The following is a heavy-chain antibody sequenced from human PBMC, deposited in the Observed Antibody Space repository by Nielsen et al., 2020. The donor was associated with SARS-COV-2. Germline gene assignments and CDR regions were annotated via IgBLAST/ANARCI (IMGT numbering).Heavy chain of an antibody. Sequence: WVRQAPGQGLEWMGWINTNTGNPTYAQGFTGRFVFSLDTSVSTAYLQISSLKAEDTAVYYCARNLFYVRDYYYYYYGMDVWGQGTTVTVSS. CDR3: ARNLFYVRDYYYYYYGMDV. J-gene: IGHJ6*02. V-gene: IGHV7-4-1*02. D-gene: IGHD3-10*02. CDR2: INTNTGNP.